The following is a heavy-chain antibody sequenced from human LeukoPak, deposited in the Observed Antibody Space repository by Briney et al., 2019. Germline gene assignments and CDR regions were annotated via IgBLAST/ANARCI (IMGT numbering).Heavy chain of an antibody. Sequence: ASVKVSCKASGYTFTSYYMHWVRQAPGQGLEWMGIINPSGGSTSYAQKFQGRVTMTRDTSISTAYLELSRLRSDDTAVYYCARDWGDIVATYQLYYFDYWGQGTLVTVSS. CDR1: GYTFTSYY. CDR3: ARDWGDIVATYQLYYFDY. J-gene: IGHJ4*02. D-gene: IGHD5-12*01. V-gene: IGHV1-46*01. CDR2: INPSGGST.